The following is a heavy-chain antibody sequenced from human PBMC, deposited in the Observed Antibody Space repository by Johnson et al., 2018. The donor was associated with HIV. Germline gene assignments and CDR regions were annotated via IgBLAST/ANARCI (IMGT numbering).Heavy chain of an antibody. CDR1: GFTFNDYG. J-gene: IGHJ3*02. Sequence: VQLVESGGGVVRPGGSLRLSCAASGFTFNDYGMSWVRQGPGKGLEWVSGINWNGGSTHYADSVKGRFTISRDNGKKSLYLQMNSLRDDDTALYYCARVTYYYDSSGSLHAFDIWGQGTKV. D-gene: IGHD3-22*01. V-gene: IGHV3-20*04. CDR3: ARVTYYYDSSGSLHAFDI. CDR2: INWNGGST.